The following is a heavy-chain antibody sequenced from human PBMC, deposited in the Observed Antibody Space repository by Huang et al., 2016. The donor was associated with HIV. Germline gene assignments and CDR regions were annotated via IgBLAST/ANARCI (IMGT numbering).Heavy chain of an antibody. CDR1: GGTFSSYA. Sequence: QVQLVQSGAEVKKPGSSVKVSCKASGGTFSSYAISWVRQAPGQGLEVMGGISPSGGTANYAQKFQGRVTITADESTSTAYMERSSLRSEDTAVYYCARARGYYDSSVSYYFDYWGQGTLVTVSS. J-gene: IGHJ4*02. V-gene: IGHV1-69*13. CDR2: ISPSGGTA. D-gene: IGHD3-22*01. CDR3: ARARGYYDSSVSYYFDY.